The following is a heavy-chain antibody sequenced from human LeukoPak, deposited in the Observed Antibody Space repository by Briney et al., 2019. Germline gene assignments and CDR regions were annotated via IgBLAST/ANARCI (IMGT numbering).Heavy chain of an antibody. D-gene: IGHD3-22*01. CDR1: GFIVSRNY. Sequence: GGSLRLSCAASGFIVSRNYMGWVRQAPGKGLEWVSALSSKYETYYADSVKGRFTISRDNSKNTLYLQMDSLRVEDTAVYYCAKARSRVTTIVVVTHAFDSWGQGTLVTVSS. J-gene: IGHJ4*02. V-gene: IGHV3-53*01. CDR3: AKARSRVTTIVVVTHAFDS. CDR2: LSSKYET.